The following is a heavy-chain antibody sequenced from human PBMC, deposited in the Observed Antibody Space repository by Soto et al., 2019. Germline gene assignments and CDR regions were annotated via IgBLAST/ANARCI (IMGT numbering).Heavy chain of an antibody. CDR2: IYYSGST. CDR3: ARTFGEGHADAFDL. D-gene: IGHD3-10*01. J-gene: IGHJ3*01. Sequence: QVQLQESGPGLVKPSQTLSLTCTVSGGSISSGGYYWSLIRQHPGKCLEWMGYIYYSGSTYYNPSLKSLVNLSVDTSKNQFSLKLSSVTAADTAVYYCARTFGEGHADAFDLWGQGTMVTVSS. V-gene: IGHV4-31*01. CDR1: GGSISSGGYY.